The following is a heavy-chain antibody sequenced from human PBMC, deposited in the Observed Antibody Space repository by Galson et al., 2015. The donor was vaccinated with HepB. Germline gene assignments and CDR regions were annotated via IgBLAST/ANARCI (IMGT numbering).Heavy chain of an antibody. V-gene: IGHV1-18*01. D-gene: IGHD3-10*01. CDR3: ARGNYYASGSYYF. CDR2: SRTYNGNT. CDR1: GYTFSDYG. J-gene: IGHJ4*02. Sequence: SVKVSCKASGYTFSDYGICWVRQAPGQGLEWMGCSRTYNGNTRNPQKFQGRVTLTTDTSTSTAYMELRSLKSDDTAVYYCARGNYYASGSYYFWGQGTLVTVSS.